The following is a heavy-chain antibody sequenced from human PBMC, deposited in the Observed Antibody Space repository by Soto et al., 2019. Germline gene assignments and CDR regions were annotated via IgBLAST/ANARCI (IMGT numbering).Heavy chain of an antibody. CDR1: GYTFTDYY. J-gene: IGHJ6*02. Sequence: QVQLVQSGAEVKKPGASVKVSCKASGYTFTDYYMHWVRQAPGQRLEWMGWINPNSGTTNYAQKFQGWVTMTRDTSITTVYMEVSRLRSDDTAVYYCARVPRGVYYGMDVWGQGTTATVSS. CDR3: ARVPRGVYYGMDV. V-gene: IGHV1-2*04. CDR2: INPNSGTT. D-gene: IGHD3-10*01.